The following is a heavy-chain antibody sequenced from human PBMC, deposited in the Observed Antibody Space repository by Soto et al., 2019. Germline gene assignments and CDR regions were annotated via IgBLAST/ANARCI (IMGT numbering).Heavy chain of an antibody. CDR3: ARATYRQPFYYYYGMDV. V-gene: IGHV4-59*01. D-gene: IGHD5-12*01. CDR1: GGSISSSY. CDR2: IYYSGST. Sequence: SETLSLTCTVSGGSISSSYWSWIRQPPGKGLEWIGYIYYSGSTNYNPSLKSRVTISVDTSKNQFSLKLSSVTAADTAVYYCARATYRQPFYYYYGMDVWGQGTTVTVSS. J-gene: IGHJ6*02.